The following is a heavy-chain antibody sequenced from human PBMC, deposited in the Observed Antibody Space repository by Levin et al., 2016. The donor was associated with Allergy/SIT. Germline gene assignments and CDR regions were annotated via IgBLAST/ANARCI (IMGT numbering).Heavy chain of an antibody. CDR2: ISYDGSNK. CDR3: AKGRSLQQLVYYFDY. V-gene: IGHV3-30-3*01. J-gene: IGHJ4*02. D-gene: IGHD6-13*01. Sequence: GGSLRLSCAASGFTFSSYAMHWVRQAPGKGLEWVAVISYDGSNKYYADSVKGRFTISRDNSKNTLYLQMNSLRAEDTAVYYCAKGRSLQQLVYYFDYWGQGTLVTVSS. CDR1: GFTFSSYA.